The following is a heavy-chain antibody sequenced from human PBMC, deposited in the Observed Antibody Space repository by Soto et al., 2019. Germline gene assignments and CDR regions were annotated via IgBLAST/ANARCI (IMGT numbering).Heavy chain of an antibody. Sequence: ESLKISCKASGYTFTSYAMHWVRQAPGQRLEWMGWINAGNGNTKYSQKFQGRVTITRDTSASTAYMELSSLRSEDTAVYYCARDPGISGSTHFDYWGQGTLVTVSS. CDR2: INAGNGNT. V-gene: IGHV1-3*01. J-gene: IGHJ4*02. CDR3: ARDPGISGSTHFDY. CDR1: GYTFTSYA. D-gene: IGHD1-26*01.